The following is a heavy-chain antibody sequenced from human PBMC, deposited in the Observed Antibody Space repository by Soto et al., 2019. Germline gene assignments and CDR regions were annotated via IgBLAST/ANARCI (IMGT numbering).Heavy chain of an antibody. CDR2: IYSSGST. CDR1: GGSISGYY. V-gene: IGHV4-59*12. D-gene: IGHD3-10*01. J-gene: IGHJ4*02. Sequence: SETLSLTCTVSGGSISGYYWSWIRQPPGKGLEWIGYIYSSGSTNYNPSLQSRVTIAVDTSKNQFSLNLNSVTAADTAVYYCARGDGSGSTKGLIDYWGQGTLVTVSS. CDR3: ARGDGSGSTKGLIDY.